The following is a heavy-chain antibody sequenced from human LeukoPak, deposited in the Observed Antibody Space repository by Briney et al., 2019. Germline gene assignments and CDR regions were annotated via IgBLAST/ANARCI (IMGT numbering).Heavy chain of an antibody. CDR1: GFTFSSYA. D-gene: IGHD5-12*01. J-gene: IGHJ6*02. CDR2: ISWDGGST. V-gene: IGHV3-43*01. Sequence: GSLRLSCAASGFTFSSYAMSWVRQAPGKGLEWVSLISWDGGSTYYADSVKGRFTISRDNSKNSLYLQMNSLRTEDTALYYCAKVRGQSGYSGYGDNYYYGMDVWGQGTTVTVSS. CDR3: AKVRGQSGYSGYGDNYYYGMDV.